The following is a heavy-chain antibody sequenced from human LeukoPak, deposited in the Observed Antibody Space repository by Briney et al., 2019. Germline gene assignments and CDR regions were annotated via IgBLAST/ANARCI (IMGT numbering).Heavy chain of an antibody. D-gene: IGHD3-10*01. CDR3: ASRADAFDI. CDR1: GFTFSSYA. V-gene: IGHV3-30*03. J-gene: IGHJ3*02. CDR2: ISYDGSNK. Sequence: GGSLRLSCAASGFTFSSYAMSWVRQAPGKGLEWVAVISYDGSNKYYADSVKGRFTISRDNSKNTLYLQMNSLRTEDTAVYYCASRADAFDIWGQGTMVTVSS.